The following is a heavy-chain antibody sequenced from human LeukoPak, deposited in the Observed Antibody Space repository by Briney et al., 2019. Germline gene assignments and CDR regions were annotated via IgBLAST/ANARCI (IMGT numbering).Heavy chain of an antibody. D-gene: IGHD2-2*01. Sequence: GRSLRLSCAASGFTFSSYGMHWVRRAPGKGLEWVAVISYDGSNKYYADSVKGRFTISRDNSKNTLYLQMNSLRAEDTAVYYMPDDYWGQGTLVTVSS. CDR2: ISYDGSNK. V-gene: IGHV3-30*03. CDR1: GFTFSSYG. CDR3: PDDY. J-gene: IGHJ4*02.